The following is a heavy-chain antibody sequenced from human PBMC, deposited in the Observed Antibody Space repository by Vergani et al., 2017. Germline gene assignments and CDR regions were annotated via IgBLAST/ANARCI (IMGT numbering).Heavy chain of an antibody. CDR1: GFTFSSYS. J-gene: IGHJ4*02. Sequence: EVQLVESGGGLVQPGGSLRLSCAASGFTFSSYSMNWVRQAPGKGLEWVSYISSSSSTIYYADSVKGRFTISRDNAKNSLYLQMNSLRAEDTAVYYCARVRGIYRSSWFDYWGQGTLVTVSS. V-gene: IGHV3-48*04. D-gene: IGHD6-13*01. CDR3: ARVRGIYRSSWFDY. CDR2: ISSSSSTI.